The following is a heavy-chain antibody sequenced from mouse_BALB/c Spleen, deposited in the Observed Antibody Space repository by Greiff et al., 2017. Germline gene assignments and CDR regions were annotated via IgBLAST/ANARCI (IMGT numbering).Heavy chain of an antibody. CDR3: ARFITTVVADWYFDV. D-gene: IGHD1-1*01. CDR1: GDSITSGY. Sequence: EVQLQQSGPSLVKPSQTLSLTCSVTGDSITSGYWNWIRKFPGNKLEYMGYISYSGSTYYNPSLKSRISITRDTSKNQYYLQLNSVTTEDTATYYCARFITTVVADWYFDVWGAGTTVTVSS. V-gene: IGHV3-8*02. J-gene: IGHJ1*01. CDR2: ISYSGST.